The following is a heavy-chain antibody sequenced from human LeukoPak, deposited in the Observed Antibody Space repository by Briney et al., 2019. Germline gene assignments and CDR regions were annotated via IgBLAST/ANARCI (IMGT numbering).Heavy chain of an antibody. V-gene: IGHV3-21*04. CDR1: GFTFSSYS. J-gene: IGHJ3*02. CDR3: AKDSMATIFDAFDI. CDR2: ISSSSSYI. Sequence: PGGSLRLSCAASGFTFSSYSMNWVRQAPGKGLEWVSSISSSSSYIYYADSVKGRFTISRDNAKNSLYLQMNSLRAEDTALYYCAKDSMATIFDAFDIWGQGTMVTVSS. D-gene: IGHD5-12*01.